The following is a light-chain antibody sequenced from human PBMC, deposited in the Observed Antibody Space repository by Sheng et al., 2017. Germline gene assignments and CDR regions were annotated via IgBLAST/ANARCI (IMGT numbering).Light chain of an antibody. CDR3: QQYGTSVRT. CDR1: QSVSYY. CDR2: RAS. V-gene: IGKV3-15*01. Sequence: EIVLTQSPAILSLSPGERATVSCRASQSVSYYLAWYQQKPGQAPRLLISRASTRATGIPVRFSGSGSGTEFTLTISSLQSEDFAVYYCQQYGTSVRTFGGGTNVEIK. J-gene: IGKJ4*01.